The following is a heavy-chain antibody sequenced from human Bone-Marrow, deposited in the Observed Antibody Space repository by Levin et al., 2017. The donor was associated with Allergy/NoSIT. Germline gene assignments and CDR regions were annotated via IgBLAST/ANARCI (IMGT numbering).Heavy chain of an antibody. CDR1: GLTFSRYS. Sequence: GGSLRLSCAASGLTFSRYSMNWVRQAPGKGLEWVSYIGTSSSTTYYADSVKGRFTISRDNAKNSLYLQMNSLRAEDTAVYYCARDWGGSTSWPHGPAFDIWGQGTMVTVSS. V-gene: IGHV3-48*01. J-gene: IGHJ3*02. CDR3: ARDWGGSTSWPHGPAFDI. CDR2: IGTSSSTT. D-gene: IGHD2-2*01.